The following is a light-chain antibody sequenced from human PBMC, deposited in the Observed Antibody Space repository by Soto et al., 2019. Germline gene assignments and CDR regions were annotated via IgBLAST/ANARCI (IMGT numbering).Light chain of an antibody. CDR3: SSYAGSNTFVV. J-gene: IGLJ1*01. V-gene: IGLV2-8*01. CDR2: EVS. CDR1: SSDVGGYNY. Sequence: QSVLTQPPSASGAPGQSVTISCTGTSSDVGGYNYVSWYQQHPGKAPKLMIYEVSKRPSGVPDRFSGSKSGNTASLTVSGLQAEDEADYYCSSYAGSNTFVVFGTGTKVTVL.